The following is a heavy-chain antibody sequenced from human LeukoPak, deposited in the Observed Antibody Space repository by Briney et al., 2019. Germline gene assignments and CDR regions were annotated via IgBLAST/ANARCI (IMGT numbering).Heavy chain of an antibody. Sequence: GGSLRLSCSVSGFTFSSHAMHWVRQAPGKGLECVAYISYDGSFQYHADSVKGRFTISRDNSKDILYLQMNSLRAEDTAVYYCARSYVSTHYDFWSGYYTFPLDYWGQGTLVTVSS. CDR2: ISYDGSFQ. CDR3: ARSYVSTHYDFWSGYYTFPLDY. D-gene: IGHD3-3*01. V-gene: IGHV3-30-3*01. J-gene: IGHJ4*02. CDR1: GFTFSSHA.